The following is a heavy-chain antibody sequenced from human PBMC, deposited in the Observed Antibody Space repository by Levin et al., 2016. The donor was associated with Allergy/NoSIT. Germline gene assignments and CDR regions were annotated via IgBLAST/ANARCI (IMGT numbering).Heavy chain of an antibody. Sequence: ASVKVSCKASGYTFSSHALQLGAPRPRTRLEWMGWINAGNGNTDYSEKFQGRVTFTRDTTATTAFMELSSLRSEDTAVYYCARPRITIFGVTFDYWGHGTLVTVSS. J-gene: IGHJ4*01. V-gene: IGHV1-3*01. CDR3: ARPRITIFGVTFDY. D-gene: IGHD3-3*01. CDR1: GYTFSSHA. CDR2: INAGNGNT.